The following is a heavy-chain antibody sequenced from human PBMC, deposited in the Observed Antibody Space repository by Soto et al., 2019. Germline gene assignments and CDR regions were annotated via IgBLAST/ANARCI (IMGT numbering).Heavy chain of an antibody. CDR1: RFSISGYA. Sequence: VLLVESGGGVGQPGRSLRLACEASRFSISGYAFHWVRQTPGKGLEWVAQISFNGRETWYADSVKGRFTLTRDNSENTVFLQMNSLRPKDTGVYFCARAYCSPTSCYHHGGPQYIKYYGLDVWGRGTTVTVSS. J-gene: IGHJ6*02. CDR3: ARAYCSPTSCYHHGGPQYIKYYGLDV. D-gene: IGHD2-2*01. CDR2: ISFNGRET. V-gene: IGHV3-30*04.